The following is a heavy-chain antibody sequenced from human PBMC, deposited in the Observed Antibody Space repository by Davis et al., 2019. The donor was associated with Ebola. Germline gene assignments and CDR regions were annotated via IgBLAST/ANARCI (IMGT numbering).Heavy chain of an antibody. D-gene: IGHD2-21*02. CDR1: ENTFTYYW. Sequence: GKSLKIPFEGSENTFTYYWIGWVRQIPGKGLALMGIIFPGDSDTRYIPIFQGPVTISAYKPTNTAYLAWSSLKASDTATYYWARHCGGDCPIDYWGQGTLVTVSS. J-gene: IGHJ4*02. CDR2: IFPGDSDT. V-gene: IGHV5-51*01. CDR3: ARHCGGDCPIDY.